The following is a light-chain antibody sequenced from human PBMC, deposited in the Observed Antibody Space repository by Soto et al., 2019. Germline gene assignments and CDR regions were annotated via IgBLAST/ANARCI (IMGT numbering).Light chain of an antibody. CDR3: SSYAGSNNLV. CDR2: EVT. Sequence: QSVLTQPPSASGSPGQSVTISCTGTSSDVGGNNYVSWYQQHPGKAPKLMIYEVTERPSGVPDRFSGSKSGNTASLTVSGLQAEDEADYYCSSYAGSNNLVFGRGTQLTVL. J-gene: IGLJ3*02. CDR1: SSDVGGNNY. V-gene: IGLV2-8*01.